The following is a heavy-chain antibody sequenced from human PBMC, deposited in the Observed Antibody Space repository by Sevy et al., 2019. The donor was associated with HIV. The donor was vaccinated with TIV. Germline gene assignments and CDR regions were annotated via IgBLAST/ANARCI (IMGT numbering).Heavy chain of an antibody. Sequence: ASVKVSCKISGYTFTTYRITWVRQAPGQGLEWMGWISPHNGDTDYAQKLQDRITMITDTSTTTVYMELTSRRSDDTAVYYCARAYCSGGRWYSLAYWGQGTLVTVSS. CDR1: GYTFTTYR. CDR2: ISPHNGDT. J-gene: IGHJ4*02. V-gene: IGHV1-18*01. CDR3: ARAYCSGGRWYSLAY. D-gene: IGHD2-15*01.